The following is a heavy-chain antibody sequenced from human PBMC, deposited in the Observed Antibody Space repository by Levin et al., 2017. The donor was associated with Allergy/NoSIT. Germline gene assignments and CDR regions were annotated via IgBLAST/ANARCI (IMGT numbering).Heavy chain of an antibody. CDR2: IWYDGSNK. Sequence: LSLTCAASGFTFCSYGMHWVRQAPGKGLGWVAVIWYDGSNKYYADSVKGRFTISRDNSKNTLYLQMNSLRAEDTAVYYCANEAWDYWGQGTLVTVSS. V-gene: IGHV3-33*06. CDR1: GFTFCSYG. CDR3: ANEAWDY. J-gene: IGHJ4*02.